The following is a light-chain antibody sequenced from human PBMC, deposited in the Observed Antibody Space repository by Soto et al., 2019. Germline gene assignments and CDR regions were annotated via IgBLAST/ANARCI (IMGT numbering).Light chain of an antibody. J-gene: IGKJ5*01. V-gene: IGKV1-5*03. CDR3: QQFKRYPVT. CDR1: QNINSE. CDR2: KAS. Sequence: DIQMTQSPSTLSASVGDRVTIACRASQNINSELAWYQQKPGKAPNLLIYKASSLESGVPLRFSGSGSGTEFTLTISSLQPDDSATYYCQQFKRYPVTFGQGTRLEMK.